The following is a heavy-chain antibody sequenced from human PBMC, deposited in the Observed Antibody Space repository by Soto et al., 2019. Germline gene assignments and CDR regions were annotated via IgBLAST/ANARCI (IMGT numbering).Heavy chain of an antibody. CDR1: GGSISSYY. V-gene: IGHV4-59*01. D-gene: IGHD1-1*01. CDR3: ARDLGTGTTGVGWFDP. J-gene: IGHJ5*02. CDR2: IYYSGST. Sequence: SETLSLTCTVSGGSISSYYWSWIRQPPGKGLEWIGYIYYSGSTNYNPSLKSRVTISVDTSKNQFSLKLSSVTAADTAVYYCARDLGTGTTGVGWFDPWGQGTLVIVSS.